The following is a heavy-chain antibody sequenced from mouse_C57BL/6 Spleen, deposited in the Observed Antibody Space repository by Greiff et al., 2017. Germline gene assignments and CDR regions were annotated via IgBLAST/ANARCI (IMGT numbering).Heavy chain of an antibody. D-gene: IGHD3-2*02. J-gene: IGHJ2*01. CDR2: IDPEDGDT. Sequence: EVQLQQSGAELVKPGASVKLSCTASGFNIKDYYMHWVKQRTEQGLEWIGRIDPEDGDTKYAPKFQGKATITADTSSNTAYLQLSSLTSADTAVYYCARSGWDYYFDYWGQGTTLTVSS. CDR3: ARSGWDYYFDY. V-gene: IGHV14-2*01. CDR1: GFNIKDYY.